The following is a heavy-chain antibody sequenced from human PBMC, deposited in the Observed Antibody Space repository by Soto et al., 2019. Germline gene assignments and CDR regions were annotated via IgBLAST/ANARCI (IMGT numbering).Heavy chain of an antibody. Sequence: ASETLSLTCTVSGVSISSSSYYWGWIRQPPGKGLEWIGSIYYSGSTYYNPSLKSRVTISVDTSKNQFSLKLSSVTAADTAVYYCASPKIAFYNWFDPWGQGTLVTSPQ. D-gene: IGHD3-3*02. CDR2: IYYSGST. CDR1: GVSISSSSYY. J-gene: IGHJ5*02. V-gene: IGHV4-39*01. CDR3: ASPKIAFYNWFDP.